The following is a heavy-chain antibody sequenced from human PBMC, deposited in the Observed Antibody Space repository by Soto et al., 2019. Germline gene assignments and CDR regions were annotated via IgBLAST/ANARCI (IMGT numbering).Heavy chain of an antibody. J-gene: IGHJ2*01. Sequence: VESLKISCKGSGYSFTSYWIGWVRQMPGKGLEWMGIIYPGDSDTRYSPSFQGQVTISADKSISTAYLQWSSLKASDTAMYYCARQSTYYYDSSGYYFWWYFDLWGRGTLVTVSS. CDR3: ARQSTYYYDSSGYYFWWYFDL. V-gene: IGHV5-51*01. CDR2: IYPGDSDT. CDR1: GYSFTSYW. D-gene: IGHD3-22*01.